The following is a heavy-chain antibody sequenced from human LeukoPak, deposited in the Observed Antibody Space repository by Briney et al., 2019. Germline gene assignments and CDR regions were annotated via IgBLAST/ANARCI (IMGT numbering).Heavy chain of an antibody. V-gene: IGHV3-30*04. CDR1: GFTFSSYA. Sequence: GGSLRLSCAASGFTFSSYAMHWVRQAPGKGLEWVAVISYDGSNKYYADSVKGRFTISRDNSKNTLCLQMNSLRAEDTAVYYCARDATLIVVVPAAIEGAFDIWGQGTMVTVSS. CDR2: ISYDGSNK. D-gene: IGHD2-2*01. J-gene: IGHJ3*02. CDR3: ARDATLIVVVPAAIEGAFDI.